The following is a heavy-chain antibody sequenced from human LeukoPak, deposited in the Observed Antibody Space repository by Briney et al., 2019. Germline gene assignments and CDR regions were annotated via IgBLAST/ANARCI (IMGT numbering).Heavy chain of an antibody. V-gene: IGHV4-59*01. CDR1: GGSISSYY. D-gene: IGHD5-24*01. CDR2: IYYSGST. Sequence: PSETLSLTCTVSGGSISSYYWSWIRQPPGKGLEWIGYIYYSGSTNYNPSLKSRATISVATSKNQFSLKLSSVTAADTAVYYCARGLLDGYTHPAAFDIWGQGTMVTVSS. CDR3: ARGLLDGYTHPAAFDI. J-gene: IGHJ3*02.